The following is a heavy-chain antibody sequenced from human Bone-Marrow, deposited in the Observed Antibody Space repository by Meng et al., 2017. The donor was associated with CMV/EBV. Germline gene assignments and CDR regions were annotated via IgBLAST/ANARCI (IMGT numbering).Heavy chain of an antibody. CDR3: ARGGLTIFGVVTRISTGFDY. Sequence: GESLKISCAASGFTFSSYGMHWVRQAPGKGLEWVAVIWYDGSNKYYADSVKGRFTISRDNSKNTLYLQMNSLRAEDTAVYYCARGGLTIFGVVTRISTGFDYWGQGTLVTVSS. D-gene: IGHD3-3*01. CDR1: GFTFSSYG. V-gene: IGHV3-33*01. CDR2: IWYDGSNK. J-gene: IGHJ4*02.